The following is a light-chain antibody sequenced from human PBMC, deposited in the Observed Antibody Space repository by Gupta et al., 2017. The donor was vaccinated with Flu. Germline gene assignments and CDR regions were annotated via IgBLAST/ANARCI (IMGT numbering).Light chain of an antibody. Sequence: DIQMTQSPSSLSASVGDRVTITCRASQSIINYLNWYQQKPGKAPILLIYNASSLQSGVPSKFSGSGSGTDFTLTISILQPEDFAAYYCQQTYNTSWTFGQGTKVEVK. CDR3: QQTYNTSWT. CDR1: QSIINY. J-gene: IGKJ1*01. CDR2: NAS. V-gene: IGKV1-39*01.